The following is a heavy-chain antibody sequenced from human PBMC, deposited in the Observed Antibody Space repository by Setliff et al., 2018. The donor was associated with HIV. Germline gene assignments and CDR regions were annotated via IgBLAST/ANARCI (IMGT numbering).Heavy chain of an antibody. V-gene: IGHV3-74*01. J-gene: IGHJ4*02. D-gene: IGHD3-22*01. Sequence: PGGSLRLSCAASGFAFSKYWMHWVRQVPGEGLVWVSRINGDGSSTLYADSVKGRFTISRDDAKNSLYLQMNSLRAEETAVYYCAGGIYDSSGPTSFDYWGQGTLVTVSS. CDR1: GFAFSKYW. CDR3: AGGIYDSSGPTSFDY. CDR2: INGDGSST.